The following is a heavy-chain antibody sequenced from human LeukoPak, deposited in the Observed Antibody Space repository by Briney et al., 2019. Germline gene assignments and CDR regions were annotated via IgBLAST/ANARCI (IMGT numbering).Heavy chain of an antibody. CDR3: ARDRSGIAAAGGWFDP. CDR1: GYSISSGYY. CDR2: IYHSGST. J-gene: IGHJ5*02. D-gene: IGHD6-13*01. Sequence: SETLSLTCAVSGYSISSGYYWGWIRQPPGKGLEWIGSIYHSGSTYYNPSLKSRVTISVDTSKNQFSLKLSSVTAADTAVYYCARDRSGIAAAGGWFDPWGQGTLVTVSS. V-gene: IGHV4-38-2*02.